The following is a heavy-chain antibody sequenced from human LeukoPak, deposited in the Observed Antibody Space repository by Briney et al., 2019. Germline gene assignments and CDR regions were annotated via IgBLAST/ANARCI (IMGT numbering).Heavy chain of an antibody. CDR3: AKGEVGYCSSASCYLVY. Sequence: GGSLRLSCAASGFTFSSYAMHWVRQAPGKGLEWVAVISYDGSNKYYADSVKGRFTISRDNSKSTLYLQMNSLRAEDTALYYCAKGEVGYCSSASCYLVYWGQGTLVTVSS. CDR1: GFTFSSYA. CDR2: ISYDGSNK. J-gene: IGHJ4*02. D-gene: IGHD2-2*01. V-gene: IGHV3-30-3*01.